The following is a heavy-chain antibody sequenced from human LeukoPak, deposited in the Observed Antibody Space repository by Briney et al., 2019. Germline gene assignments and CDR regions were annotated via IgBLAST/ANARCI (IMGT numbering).Heavy chain of an antibody. D-gene: IGHD6-19*01. CDR3: ARLGVSATGWSSYYFDY. V-gene: IGHV4-39*01. CDR1: GDSISDTTNY. CDR2: IHYSGNT. Sequence: TPETLSLTCSVSGDSISDTTNYWGWIRHPPGKGLEWTGRIHYSGNTFYNPSLKSRVTISVDTSKKQFSLKLSSVTAADTAVYYCARLGVSATGWSSYYFDYWGQGTLVTVSS. J-gene: IGHJ4*02.